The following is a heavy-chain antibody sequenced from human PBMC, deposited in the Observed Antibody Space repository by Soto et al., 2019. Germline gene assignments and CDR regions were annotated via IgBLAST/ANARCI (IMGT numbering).Heavy chain of an antibody. J-gene: IGHJ5*02. CDR1: GGSISSSSYY. CDR3: ARRVMTTASINWFDP. V-gene: IGHV4-39*01. CDR2: IYYSGST. D-gene: IGHD4-17*01. Sequence: SETLSLTCTVSGGSISSSSYYWGWIRQPPGKGLEWIGSIYYSGSTYYNPSLKSRVTISVDTSKNQFSLKLSSVTAADTAVYYCARRVMTTASINWFDPWGQGTLVTVS.